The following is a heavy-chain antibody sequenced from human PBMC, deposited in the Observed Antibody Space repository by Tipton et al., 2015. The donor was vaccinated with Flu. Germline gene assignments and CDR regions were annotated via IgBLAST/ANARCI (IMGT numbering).Heavy chain of an antibody. D-gene: IGHD4-17*01. CDR2: VDYRGST. Sequence: LRLSCTVSGGSISNYNYYWGWIRQSPEKGLEWIGTVDYRGSTYYNPSRKSRVTISIDTSKNQFSLKLTSVTAADTAVYYCDADGEAFDPWGPGTLVTVSS. J-gene: IGHJ5*02. V-gene: IGHV4-39*07. CDR3: DADGEAFDP. CDR1: GGSISNYNYY.